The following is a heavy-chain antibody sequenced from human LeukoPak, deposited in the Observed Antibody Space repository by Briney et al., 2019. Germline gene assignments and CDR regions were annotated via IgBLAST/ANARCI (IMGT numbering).Heavy chain of an antibody. CDR2: MNPNSGNT. V-gene: IGHV1-8*01. CDR1: GYTFTSYD. Sequence: ASVKVSCKASGYTFTSYDINWVRQATGQGLEWMRWMNPNSGNTGYAQKFQGRVTMTRNTSISTAYMELSSLRSEDTAVYYCARATTYYDFWSGYQLNYYYYGMDVWGQGTTVTVSS. D-gene: IGHD3-3*01. CDR3: ARATTYYDFWSGYQLNYYYYGMDV. J-gene: IGHJ6*02.